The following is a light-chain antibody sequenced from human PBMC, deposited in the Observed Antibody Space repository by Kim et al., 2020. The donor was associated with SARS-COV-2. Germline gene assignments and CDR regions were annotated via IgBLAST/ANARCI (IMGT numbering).Light chain of an antibody. Sequence: DIVLTQSPGTLSLSPGERATLSCRASQSVSSSYFAWYQQKPGQAPRLLIYGTSSRATGIPDRFSGSGSGTDFTLTISRLEPEDFAMYYCQQYGSSPRTFGQGTKVDIK. CDR3: QQYGSSPRT. CDR1: QSVSSSY. J-gene: IGKJ1*01. CDR2: GTS. V-gene: IGKV3-20*01.